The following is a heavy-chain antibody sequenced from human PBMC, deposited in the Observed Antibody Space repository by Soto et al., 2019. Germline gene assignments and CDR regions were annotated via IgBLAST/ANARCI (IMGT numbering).Heavy chain of an antibody. J-gene: IGHJ4*02. CDR3: ATAHNSGWYFFDY. Sequence: SVKVSCKASGGSFSTLGINWVRQAPGQGLEWMGGIIPLFGKARYAETSQGRVTITADTSTGTAYMEVSSLRSDDAAVFYCATAHNSGWYFFDYWGPGTLVTVS. CDR2: IIPLFGKA. D-gene: IGHD6-19*01. V-gene: IGHV1-69*06. CDR1: GGSFSTLG.